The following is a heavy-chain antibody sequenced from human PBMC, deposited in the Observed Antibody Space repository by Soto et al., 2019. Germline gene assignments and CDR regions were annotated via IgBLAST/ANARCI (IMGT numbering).Heavy chain of an antibody. CDR3: AKSRRNVPNSDDD. Sequence: GGAPRLSCAAPGFTFCSYSMSWGRPAPGKGLEWVSAMNGRGGDTYSADSVKGRFTVSRDNSKSTLYLQMDSLRAEDTAVYYCAKSRRNVPNSDDDWGPGTMITVAS. V-gene: IGHV3-23*01. J-gene: IGHJ4*02. CDR1: GFTFCSYS. CDR2: MNGRGGDT. D-gene: IGHD2-2*01.